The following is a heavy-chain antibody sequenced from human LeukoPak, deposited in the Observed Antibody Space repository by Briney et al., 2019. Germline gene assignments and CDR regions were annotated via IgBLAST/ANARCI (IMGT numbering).Heavy chain of an antibody. CDR3: ARATYYYGEDY. J-gene: IGHJ4*02. CDR1: GGSISSYY. D-gene: IGHD3-10*01. CDR2: IYYRGST. V-gene: IGHV4-59*01. Sequence: PSETLSLTFTVSGGSISSYYWSWIRQSPGKGLEWIGYIYYRGSTNYNPSLKSRVTISVDTSKNQFSLKLSSVTAADTAVYYCARATYYYGEDYWGQGTQVTVSS.